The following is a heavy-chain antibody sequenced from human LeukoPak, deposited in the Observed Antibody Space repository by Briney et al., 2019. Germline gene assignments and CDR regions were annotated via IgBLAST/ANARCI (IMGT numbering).Heavy chain of an antibody. Sequence: PGGSLRLSCAASGFTFSSYSMNWVRQAPGKGLEWVSSISSSSSYIYYADSVKGRFTISRDNAKNSLYLQMNSLRAEDTAVYYCARDRALQWLVPLLDAFDIWGQGTMVTVSS. J-gene: IGHJ3*02. CDR1: GFTFSSYS. CDR2: ISSSSSYI. CDR3: ARDRALQWLVPLLDAFDI. V-gene: IGHV3-21*01. D-gene: IGHD6-19*01.